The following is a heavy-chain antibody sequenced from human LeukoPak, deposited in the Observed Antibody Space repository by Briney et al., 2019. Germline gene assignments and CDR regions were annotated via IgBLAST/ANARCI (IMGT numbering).Heavy chain of an antibody. D-gene: IGHD5-18*01. Sequence: SETLFLTCDVSGGSISGYHWSWIRQPPGKGLEWLGYIYYSGSSNYNPSLKSRVTISVDTSKNQFSLKLSSVTAADTAVYYCARSFYSYAPLITQKGAFDIWGQGTMVTISS. CDR3: ARSFYSYAPLITQKGAFDI. J-gene: IGHJ3*02. CDR2: IYYSGSS. V-gene: IGHV4-59*12. CDR1: GGSISGYH.